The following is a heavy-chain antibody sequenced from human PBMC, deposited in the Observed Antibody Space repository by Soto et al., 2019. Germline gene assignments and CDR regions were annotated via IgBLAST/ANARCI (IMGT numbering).Heavy chain of an antibody. D-gene: IGHD3-10*01. CDR1: GSTFITYY. CDR3: AKARGWFDP. J-gene: IGHJ5*02. CDR2: INPNGGST. V-gene: IGHV1-46*01. Sequence: QVQLVQSGPEVKKPGASVKISCKASGSTFITYYIHWVRQAPGQGLEWMGVINPNGGSTDYVKKFPGRVTMTRDTSTSTVYLELSSLSSEDTAVYYCAKARGWFDPGGQGTLVSVSS.